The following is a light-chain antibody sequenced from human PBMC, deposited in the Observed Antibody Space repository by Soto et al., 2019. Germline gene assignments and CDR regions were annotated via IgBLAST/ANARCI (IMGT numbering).Light chain of an antibody. CDR3: QHYGRSPS. V-gene: IGKV3-20*01. J-gene: IGKJ1*01. Sequence: ETTLTQSPDTLSLSSGEGATLSCRASQIIGSAYLAWYQQKPGQAPRLLIFGASTRATGTPHRFSGSGSGTDFTLTIGALESEDVGVYYCQHYGRSPSFGRGTKVDIK. CDR1: QIIGSAY. CDR2: GAS.